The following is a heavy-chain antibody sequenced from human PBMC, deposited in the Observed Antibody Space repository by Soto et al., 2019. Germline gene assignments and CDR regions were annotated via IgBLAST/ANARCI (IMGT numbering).Heavy chain of an antibody. Sequence: EVQLLESGGGLVQPGGSLRLSCAASGFTFSSYAMSLVRQAPGTGLEWVSAISGSGGSTYYADSVKGRFTISRDNSKNTLYLQMNSLRAEDTGVYYCANDRQYAWRGSYVDYWGPGTLVIVSS. V-gene: IGHV3-23*01. CDR1: GFTFSSYA. D-gene: IGHD2-8*01. CDR2: ISGSGGST. J-gene: IGHJ4*02. CDR3: ANDRQYAWRGSYVDY.